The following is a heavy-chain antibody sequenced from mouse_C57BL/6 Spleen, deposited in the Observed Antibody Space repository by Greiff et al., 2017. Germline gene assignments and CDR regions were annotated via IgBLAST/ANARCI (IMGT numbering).Heavy chain of an antibody. V-gene: IGHV1-64*01. CDR1: GYTFTSYW. CDR3: ARSTIYDGYYWDFDD. J-gene: IGHJ2*01. D-gene: IGHD2-3*01. CDR2: IHPNSGST. Sequence: QVQLQQPGAELVQPGASVKLSCKASGYTFTSYWMHWVKQRPGQGLEWIGMIHPNSGSTNYNEKFKSKATLTVDTSSSTAYMQLSSLTAEDSAVYDCARSTIYDGYYWDFDDWGQGTTLTVSS.